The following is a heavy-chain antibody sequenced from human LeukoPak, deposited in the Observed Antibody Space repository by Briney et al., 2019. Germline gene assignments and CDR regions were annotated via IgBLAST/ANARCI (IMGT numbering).Heavy chain of an antibody. CDR1: GYTFTGYY. CDR3: ARGVGSSGWYEDY. Sequence: GASVKVSCKASGYTFTGYYMHWVRQAPGQRLEWMGWINPNSGGTNYAQKFQGWVTMTRDTSISTAYMELSRLRSDDTAVYYCARGVGSSGWYEDYWGQGTLVTVSS. J-gene: IGHJ4*02. V-gene: IGHV1-2*04. CDR2: INPNSGGT. D-gene: IGHD6-19*01.